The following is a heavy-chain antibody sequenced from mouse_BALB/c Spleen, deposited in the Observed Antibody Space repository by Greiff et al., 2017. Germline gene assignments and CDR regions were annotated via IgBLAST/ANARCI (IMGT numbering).Heavy chain of an antibody. CDR2: ISSGSSTI. CDR3: ARSRHYYAMDY. J-gene: IGHJ4*01. V-gene: IGHV5-17*02. CDR1: GFTFSSFG. Sequence: EVKLVESGGGLVQPGGSRKLSCAASGFTFSSFGMHWVRQAPEKGLEWVAYISSGSSTIYYADTLKGRFTISRDNPKNTLFLQMTSLRSEDTAMYYCARSRHYYAMDYWGQGTSVTVSS.